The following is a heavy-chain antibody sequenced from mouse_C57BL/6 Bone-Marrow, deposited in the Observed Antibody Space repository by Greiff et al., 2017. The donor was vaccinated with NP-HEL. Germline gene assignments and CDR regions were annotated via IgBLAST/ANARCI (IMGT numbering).Heavy chain of an antibody. CDR2: INPYNGGT. J-gene: IGHJ2*01. D-gene: IGHD1-1*01. CDR3: AREGIYYGSSLGY. Sequence: VQLQQSGPVLVKPGASVKMSCKASGYTFTDYYMNWVKQSHGKSLEWIGVINPYNGGTSYNQKFKGKATLTVDKSSSTAYMELNSLTSEDSAVYYCAREGIYYGSSLGYWGQGTTLTVSS. CDR1: GYTFTDYY. V-gene: IGHV1-19*01.